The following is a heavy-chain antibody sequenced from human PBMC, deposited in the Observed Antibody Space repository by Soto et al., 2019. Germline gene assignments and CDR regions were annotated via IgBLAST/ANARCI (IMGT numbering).Heavy chain of an antibody. CDR1: RFTFSQAW. J-gene: IGHJ6*02. V-gene: IGHV3-15*01. D-gene: IGHD5-12*01. Sequence: GGSLRLSCAASRFTFSQAWMSWVRQAPGKGLEWVGRIKSKNDGGTTDYAAPVKGRFTISRDNSRNTLYLQLDSLRAEDTAIYYCAKFGFKRWLPGGYYYYGMDVWGQGTTVTVSS. CDR3: AKFGFKRWLPGGYYYYGMDV. CDR2: IKSKNDGGTT.